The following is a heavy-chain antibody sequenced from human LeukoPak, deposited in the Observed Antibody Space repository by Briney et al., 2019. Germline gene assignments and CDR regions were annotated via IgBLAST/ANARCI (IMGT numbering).Heavy chain of an antibody. CDR1: EYTFTSYY. CDR2: VNPSGGGT. D-gene: IGHD5-12*01. V-gene: IGHV1-46*01. J-gene: IGHJ6*02. CDR3: ARGMVATSDSAYYYYGMHV. Sequence: GASVKVSCKASEYTFTSYYIHWVQQAPGQGLEWMGIVNPSGGGTSYAQKFQGRVTMTRDTSTSTVYMELSSLRSEDTAVYYCARGMVATSDSAYYYYGMHVWGQGTTVTVSS.